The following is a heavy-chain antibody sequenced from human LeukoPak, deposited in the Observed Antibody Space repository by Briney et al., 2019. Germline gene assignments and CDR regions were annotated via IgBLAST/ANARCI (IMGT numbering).Heavy chain of an antibody. D-gene: IGHD1-26*01. CDR2: ISSSSSYI. CDR3: AKDPSGPAGSFLSYFDY. Sequence: GGSLRLSCAASGFSFSSYSMNWVRQAPGKGLEWVSSISSSSSYIYYADSVKGRFTISRDNTKNSLYLQMDSLRAEDTAVYYCAKDPSGPAGSFLSYFDYWGQGTLVTVSS. V-gene: IGHV3-21*04. CDR1: GFSFSSYS. J-gene: IGHJ4*02.